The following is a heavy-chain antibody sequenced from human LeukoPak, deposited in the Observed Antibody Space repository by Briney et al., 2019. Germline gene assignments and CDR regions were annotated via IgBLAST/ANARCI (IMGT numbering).Heavy chain of an antibody. Sequence: GESRKISCKGSGYSFTSYWIGWVRQMPGKGLEWMGIIYPGDSDTRYSPSFQGQVTLSADKSINTAYLQWYSLKASDTAIYYCARPNSNNWWRAFDIWGQGTMVTVSS. CDR3: ARPNSNNWWRAFDI. D-gene: IGHD6-13*01. V-gene: IGHV5-51*01. CDR2: IYPGDSDT. J-gene: IGHJ3*02. CDR1: GYSFTSYW.